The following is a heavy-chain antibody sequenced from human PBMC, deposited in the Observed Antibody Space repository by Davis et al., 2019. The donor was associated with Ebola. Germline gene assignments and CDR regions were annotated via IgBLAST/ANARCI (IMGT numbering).Heavy chain of an antibody. CDR3: ATSSYGGGDY. CDR1: GFTFSSYG. V-gene: IGHV3-30*03. Sequence: GESLKISCAASGFTFSSYGLHWVRQAPGKGLEWVAVTSYGGSSKYYADSVKGRFTISRDNSKNTLYLQMNSLRAEDTAVYYCATSSYGGGDYWGQGTLVTVSS. J-gene: IGHJ4*02. D-gene: IGHD4-23*01. CDR2: TSYGGSSK.